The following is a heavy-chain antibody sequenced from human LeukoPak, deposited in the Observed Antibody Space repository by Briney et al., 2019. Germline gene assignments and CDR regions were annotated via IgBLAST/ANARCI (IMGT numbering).Heavy chain of an antibody. J-gene: IGHJ6*03. CDR2: INHSGST. CDR3: AREGRSSTMVRGVIRYYYYYKDV. D-gene: IGHD3-10*01. CDR1: GGSFSGYY. V-gene: IGHV4-34*01. Sequence: PSETLSLTCAVYGGSFSGYYWSWIRQPPGKGLEWIGEINHSGSTNYNPSLKSRVTISVDTSKNQFSLKLSSVTAADTAVYYCAREGRSSTMVRGVIRYYYYYKDVWGKGTTVTVSS.